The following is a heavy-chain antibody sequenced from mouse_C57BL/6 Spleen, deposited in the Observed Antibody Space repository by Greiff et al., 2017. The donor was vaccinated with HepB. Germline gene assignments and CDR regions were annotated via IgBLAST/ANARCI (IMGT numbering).Heavy chain of an antibody. D-gene: IGHD2-4*01. J-gene: IGHJ3*01. V-gene: IGHV5-16*01. CDR2: INYDGSST. CDR1: GFTFSDYY. Sequence: EVQVVESEGGLVQPGSSMKLSCTASGFTFSDYYMAWVRQVPEKGLEWVANINYDGSSTYYLDSLKSRFIISRDNAKNILYLQMSSLKSEDTATYYCARDDDYDDGGGFAYWGQGTLVTVSA. CDR3: ARDDDYDDGGGFAY.